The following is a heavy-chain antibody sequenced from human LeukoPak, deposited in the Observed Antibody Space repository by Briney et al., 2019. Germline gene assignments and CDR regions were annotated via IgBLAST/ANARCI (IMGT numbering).Heavy chain of an antibody. CDR2: MKQDGSEK. CDR3: ARRGTSSSWAHFDY. D-gene: IGHD6-13*01. Sequence: PGGSLRLSCAVSGFTFSSYWMTWVRQAPGKGLEWVAKMKQDGSEKYYVDSVKGRFTISRDNARNSVYLQMNGLGAEDTAVYYCARRGTSSSWAHFDYWGQGTLVTVSS. V-gene: IGHV3-7*05. J-gene: IGHJ4*02. CDR1: GFTFSSYW.